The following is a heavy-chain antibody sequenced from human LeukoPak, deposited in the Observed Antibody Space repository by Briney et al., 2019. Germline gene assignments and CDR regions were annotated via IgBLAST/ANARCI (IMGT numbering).Heavy chain of an antibody. D-gene: IGHD6-13*01. J-gene: IGHJ4*02. CDR2: IFASGSTT. CDR1: GFTFSGYA. CDR3: ARDSRLSSSWYYFDY. Sequence: GGSLRLSCAASGFTFSGYAMNWVRQAPGKGLEWVSLIFASGSTTKYADSVKGRFTISRDNSKNTLYLQVNSLRAEDTAVYYCARDSRLSSSWYYFDYWGQGTLVTVSS. V-gene: IGHV3-23*03.